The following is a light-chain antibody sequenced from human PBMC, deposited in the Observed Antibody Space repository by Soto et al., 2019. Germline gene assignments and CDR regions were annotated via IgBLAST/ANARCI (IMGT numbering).Light chain of an antibody. CDR3: QQYNSYSPWT. V-gene: IGKV1-5*01. J-gene: IGKJ1*01. CDR2: DAS. Sequence: DIQMTQSPSTLSASVGDRVTITCRASQSISSWLAWYQQKPGKAPKLLIYDASSLESGVPSRFSGSGSGTEFTLTISILQPDDFATYYCQQYNSYSPWTFGQGTKVDNK. CDR1: QSISSW.